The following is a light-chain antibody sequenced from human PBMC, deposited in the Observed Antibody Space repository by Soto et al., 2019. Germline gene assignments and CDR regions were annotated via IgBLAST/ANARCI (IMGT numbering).Light chain of an antibody. CDR3: QSCEGGLGGRV. J-gene: IGLJ3*02. CDR1: SSNIGSDY. Sequence: QSVLTQPPSASGTPDQRVTISCSGSSSNIGSDYVYWYHQLPGTAPKLLIYSNSQRPSAVPDRFSGSKSGTSASLAISGLQSEDEADYYCQSCEGGLGGRVFGGGTKLTVL. CDR2: SNS. V-gene: IGLV1-47*02.